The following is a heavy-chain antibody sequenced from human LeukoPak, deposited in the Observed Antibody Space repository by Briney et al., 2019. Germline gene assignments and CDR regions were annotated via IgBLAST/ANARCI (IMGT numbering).Heavy chain of an antibody. D-gene: IGHD3-10*01. V-gene: IGHV4-31*03. CDR2: IYYSGST. Sequence: SETLSHTCTVSGGSISSGGYYWSWIRQHPGKGLEWIGYIYYSGSTYYNPSLKSRVTISVDTSKNQFSLKLSSVTAADTAVYYCARDLSPVRGPYGMDVWGQGTTVTVSS. CDR3: ARDLSPVRGPYGMDV. J-gene: IGHJ6*02. CDR1: GGSISSGGYY.